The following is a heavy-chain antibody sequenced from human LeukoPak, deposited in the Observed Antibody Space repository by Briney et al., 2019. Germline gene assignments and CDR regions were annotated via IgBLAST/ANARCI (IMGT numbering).Heavy chain of an antibody. CDR2: IIPIFGIA. V-gene: IGHV1-69*04. CDR3: ATCYYDSSGYYRAGYYFDY. J-gene: IGHJ4*02. CDR1: GGTFSSYA. Sequence: ASVKVSCKASGGTFSSYAISWVRQAPGQGLEWMGRIIPIFGIANYAQKFQGRVTITADKSTSTAYMELSSLRSEDTAVYYCATCYYDSSGYYRAGYYFDYWGQGTLVTVSS. D-gene: IGHD3-22*01.